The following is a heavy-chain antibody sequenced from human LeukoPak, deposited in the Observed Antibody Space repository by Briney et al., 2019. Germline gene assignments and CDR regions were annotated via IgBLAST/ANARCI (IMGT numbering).Heavy chain of an antibody. D-gene: IGHD6-19*01. Sequence: GGSLRLSCAVSGFNFRDHWMDWVRQAPGKGLEWVGHIKNDGSETYYLDSLKGRFSISRDNTNNALYLQMNSLRVEGTAVYYCVKNDGWFHLAQWGQGTLVTVSS. CDR2: IKNDGSET. V-gene: IGHV3-7*03. CDR1: GFNFRDHW. J-gene: IGHJ4*02. CDR3: VKNDGWFHLAQ.